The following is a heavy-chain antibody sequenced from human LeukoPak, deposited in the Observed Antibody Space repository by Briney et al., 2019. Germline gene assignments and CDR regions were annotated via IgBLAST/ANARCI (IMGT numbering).Heavy chain of an antibody. Sequence: GGSLRLSCAASGFTVSSNYMSWVRQAPGKGLEWVSYISSSSSTIYYADSVKGRFTISRDNAKNSLYLQMNSLRAEDTAVYYCAKAPRDSSGYFLYCLDYWGQGTLVTVSS. D-gene: IGHD3-22*01. CDR2: ISSSSSTI. V-gene: IGHV3-48*04. CDR1: GFTVSSNY. CDR3: AKAPRDSSGYFLYCLDY. J-gene: IGHJ4*02.